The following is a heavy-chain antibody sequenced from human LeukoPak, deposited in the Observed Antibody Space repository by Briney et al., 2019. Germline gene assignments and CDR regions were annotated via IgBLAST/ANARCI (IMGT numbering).Heavy chain of an antibody. J-gene: IGHJ4*02. V-gene: IGHV4-59*01. CDR1: GFTFSNYW. CDR2: IYYSGST. Sequence: GSLRLSCVDSGFTFSNYWMSWVRQAPGKGLEWIEYIYYSGSTNYNPSLKSRVTISVDTSKNQFSLKLSSVTAADTAVYYCAGSYYDILTGYPIYFDYWGQGTLVTVSS. CDR3: AGSYYDILTGYPIYFDY. D-gene: IGHD3-9*01.